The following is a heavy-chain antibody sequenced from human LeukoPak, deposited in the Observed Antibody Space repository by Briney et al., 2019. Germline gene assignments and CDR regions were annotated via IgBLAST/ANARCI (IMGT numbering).Heavy chain of an antibody. D-gene: IGHD6-19*01. Sequence: PSETLSLTCTVSGGSISSYYWSWIRQPPGKGLEWIGYIYYSGSTNYNPSLKSRATISVDTSKNQFSLKLSSVTAADTAVYYCARLSAYSSGWYGVFYSDYWGQGTLVTGSS. CDR2: IYYSGST. J-gene: IGHJ4*02. CDR3: ARLSAYSSGWYGVFYSDY. CDR1: GGSISSYY. V-gene: IGHV4-59*08.